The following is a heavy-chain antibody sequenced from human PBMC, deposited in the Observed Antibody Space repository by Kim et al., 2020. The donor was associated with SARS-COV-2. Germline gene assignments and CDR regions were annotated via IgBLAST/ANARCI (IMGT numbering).Heavy chain of an antibody. CDR3: ARDRIAAAGTDYGMDV. CDR2: IYSGGST. CDR1: GFTVSSNY. D-gene: IGHD6-13*01. J-gene: IGHJ6*02. V-gene: IGHV3-66*01. Sequence: GGSLRLSCAASGFTVSSNYMSWVRQAPGKGLEWVSVIYSGGSTYYADSVKGRFTISRDNSKNTLYLQMNSLRAEDTAVYYCARDRIAAAGTDYGMDVWGQGTTVTVSS.